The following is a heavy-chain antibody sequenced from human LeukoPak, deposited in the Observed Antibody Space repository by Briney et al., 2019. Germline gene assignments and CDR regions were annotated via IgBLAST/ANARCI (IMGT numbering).Heavy chain of an antibody. Sequence: GRSLRLSCAASGFTFSSYWMSWVRQAPGKGLEWVANIKQDGSEKYYVDSVKGRFTISRDNAKNSLYLQMNSLRAEDTAVYYCARGGSRDSLSNWFDPWGQGTLVTVSS. CDR3: ARGGSRDSLSNWFDP. J-gene: IGHJ5*02. V-gene: IGHV3-7*01. CDR2: IKQDGSEK. D-gene: IGHD2-21*02. CDR1: GFTFSSYW.